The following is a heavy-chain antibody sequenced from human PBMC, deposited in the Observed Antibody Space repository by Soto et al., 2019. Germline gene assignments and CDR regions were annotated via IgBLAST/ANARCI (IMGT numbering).Heavy chain of an antibody. Sequence: SVKVSCKASGFTFTSSAMQWVRQARGQRLEWIGWIVVGSGNTNYAQKFQERVTITRDTSTSTAYMELSSLRSEDTAVYYCAACPLDYYYYMDVWGKGTTVTVSS. J-gene: IGHJ6*03. V-gene: IGHV1-58*02. CDR3: AACPLDYYYYMDV. CDR2: IVVGSGNT. CDR1: GFTFTSSA.